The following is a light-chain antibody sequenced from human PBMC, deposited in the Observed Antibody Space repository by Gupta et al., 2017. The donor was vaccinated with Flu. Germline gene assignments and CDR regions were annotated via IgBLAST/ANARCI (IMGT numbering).Light chain of an antibody. CDR2: GAF. J-gene: IGKJ2*01. Sequence: EIVMTQSPVTLSVSPGERATLSCRASQSVGSNLAWYQQKPGQAPRLLIYGAFTRPTGIPARFSGSGYGTEFTLTISSRQSEDFAVYYCQQNDNWPPYTFGQGTNLEIK. CDR1: QSVGSN. CDR3: QQNDNWPPYT. V-gene: IGKV3-15*01.